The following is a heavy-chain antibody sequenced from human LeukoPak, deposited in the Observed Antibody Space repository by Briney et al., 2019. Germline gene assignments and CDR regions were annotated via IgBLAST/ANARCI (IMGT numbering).Heavy chain of an antibody. CDR3: AKGVRWLATYYFDY. CDR1: GFTFSSYS. J-gene: IGHJ4*02. Sequence: GGSLRLSCAASGFTFSSYSMNWVRQAPGKGLEWVSSISSSSSYIYYADSVKGRFTISRDNAKNSLYLQMNSLRAEDTAVYYCAKGVRWLATYYFDYWGRGTLVTVSS. V-gene: IGHV3-21*01. D-gene: IGHD6-19*01. CDR2: ISSSSSYI.